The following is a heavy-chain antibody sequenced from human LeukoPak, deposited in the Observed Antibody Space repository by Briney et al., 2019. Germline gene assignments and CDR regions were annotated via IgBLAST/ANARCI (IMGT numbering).Heavy chain of an antibody. Sequence: ASVKVSCKASGGTFSSYAISWVRQAPGQGLEWMGGIIPIFGTANYAQKFQGRVTITADESTSTAYMELSSLRSEDTAVYYCASQIYLAGASEDYWGQGTLVTVSS. CDR3: ASQIYLAGASEDY. CDR2: IIPIFGTA. J-gene: IGHJ4*02. CDR1: GGTFSSYA. V-gene: IGHV1-69*01. D-gene: IGHD6-19*01.